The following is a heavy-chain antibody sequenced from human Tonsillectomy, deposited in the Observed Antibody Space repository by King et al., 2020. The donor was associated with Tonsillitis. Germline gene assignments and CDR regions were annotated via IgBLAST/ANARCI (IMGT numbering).Heavy chain of an antibody. Sequence: VQLVESGGGLVQPGGSLRLSCAASGFTFSSYWMSWVRQAPGKGLEWVANIKQDGSEKYYVDSVKGRFNISRDNAKNSLYLQMNSLRAEDMAVYYCARALITMVRGVLYYYYGMDVWGQGTTVTVSS. J-gene: IGHJ6*02. V-gene: IGHV3-7*03. CDR1: GFTFSSYW. D-gene: IGHD3-10*01. CDR3: ARALITMVRGVLYYYYGMDV. CDR2: IKQDGSEK.